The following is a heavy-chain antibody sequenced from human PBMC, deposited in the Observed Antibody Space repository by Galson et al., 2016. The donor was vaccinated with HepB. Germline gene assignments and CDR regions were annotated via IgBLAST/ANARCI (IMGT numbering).Heavy chain of an antibody. CDR2: IHDSGST. V-gene: IGHV4-39*01. J-gene: IGHJ6*02. Sequence: SETLSLTCTVSGGSISRSGYYWGWIRQSPGEGLEWIGSIHDSGSTYYNPSLKSRVIISVDTSKNQFSLNLSSVTAADTAVYYWGCYGSGRRMDVGGQGTSVTVSS. D-gene: IGHD3-10*01. CDR1: GGSISRSGYY. CDR3: GCYGSGRRMDV.